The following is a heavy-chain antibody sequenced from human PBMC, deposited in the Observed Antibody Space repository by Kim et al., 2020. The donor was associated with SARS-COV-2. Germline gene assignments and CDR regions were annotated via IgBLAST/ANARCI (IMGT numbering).Heavy chain of an antibody. V-gene: IGHV4-39*01. Sequence: SRVTISVDTSKNQFSLKLSSVTAADTAVYYCASPTPRRITMIVVEDAFDIWGQGTMVTVSS. D-gene: IGHD3-22*01. CDR3: ASPTPRRITMIVVEDAFDI. J-gene: IGHJ3*02.